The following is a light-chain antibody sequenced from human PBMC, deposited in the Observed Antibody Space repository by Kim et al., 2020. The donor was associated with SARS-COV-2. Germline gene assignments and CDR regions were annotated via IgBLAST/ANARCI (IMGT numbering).Light chain of an antibody. Sequence: GQSITIACTGTSSDVGGYNHVSWYQQHPGKAPKLMIYDVSKWPSGVSYRFSGSKSGNTASLTISWLQAEDEADYYCSSLTSSITYVFGTGTKVTVL. CDR2: DVS. V-gene: IGLV2-14*04. CDR1: SSDVGGYNH. J-gene: IGLJ1*01. CDR3: SSLTSSITYV.